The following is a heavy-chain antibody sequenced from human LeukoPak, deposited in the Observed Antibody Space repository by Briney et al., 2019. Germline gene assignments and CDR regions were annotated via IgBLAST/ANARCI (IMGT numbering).Heavy chain of an antibody. V-gene: IGHV3-43*02. CDR2: ISGDGGST. J-gene: IGHJ4*02. Sequence: GGSLRLSCAASGFTFSSYAMSWVRQAPGKGLEWVSLISGDGGSTYYADSVKGRFTISRDNSKNSLYLQMNSLRTEDTALYYCAKSLGSSWYGIDYWGQGTLVTVSS. CDR3: AKSLGSSWYGIDY. CDR1: GFTFSSYA. D-gene: IGHD6-13*01.